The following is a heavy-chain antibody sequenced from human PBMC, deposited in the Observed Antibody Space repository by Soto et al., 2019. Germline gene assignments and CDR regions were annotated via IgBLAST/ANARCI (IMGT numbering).Heavy chain of an antibody. CDR3: ARALTTVTLFDP. D-gene: IGHD4-17*01. CDR1: GGSISSGGYY. V-gene: IGHV4-31*03. Sequence: QVQLQESGPGLVKPSQTLSLTCTVSGGSISSGGYYWSWIRQHPGKGLEWIGYIYYSGSTHYNPSRKSRVTISVDTSKHQFSLKLSSVTAAATAVYYCARALTTVTLFDPWGQGTLVTVSS. CDR2: IYYSGST. J-gene: IGHJ5*02.